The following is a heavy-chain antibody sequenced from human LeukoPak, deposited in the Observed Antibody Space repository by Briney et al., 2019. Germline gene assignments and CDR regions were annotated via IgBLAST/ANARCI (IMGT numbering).Heavy chain of an antibody. CDR3: ARDRYGTA. V-gene: IGHV3-7*01. CDR2: INQDETER. Sequence: GGSLRLSCAGSGFTFSNYWMSWVRQAPGKGLEWVANINQDETERYYVDSVKGRFAISRDNAKKSVSLQMNSLRVDDTGVYYCARDRYGTAWGQGTLVTVSS. J-gene: IGHJ5*02. CDR1: GFTFSNYW. D-gene: IGHD3-16*02.